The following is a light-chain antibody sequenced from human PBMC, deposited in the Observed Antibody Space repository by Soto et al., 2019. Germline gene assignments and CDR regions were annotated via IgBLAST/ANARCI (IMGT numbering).Light chain of an antibody. CDR2: AAY. CDR3: QQRSNWPSIT. V-gene: IGKV1-9*01. J-gene: IGKJ5*01. CDR1: QGISSY. Sequence: DIQLTQSPSFLSASVGDRVTITCRASQGISSYLAWYQQKPGKAPKLLIYAAYTLQSGVPSRFSGSGSGTEFTLTISSLQPEDFATYYCQQRSNWPSITFGQGTRLEIK.